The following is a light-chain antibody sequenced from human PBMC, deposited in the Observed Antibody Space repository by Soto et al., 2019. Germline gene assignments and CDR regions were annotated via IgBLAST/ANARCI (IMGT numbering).Light chain of an antibody. J-gene: IGKJ1*01. CDR2: GAS. Sequence: EIVLPQSPGTLSLSPGERATLSCRSIQSVSSSFFGWYQQKAGHDPRLLIYGASSRATGIPDRFSGSGSGTAFTLTISRREPEDFAVYYCQQYDRSPWTFGQGTKVEIK. V-gene: IGKV3-20*01. CDR3: QQYDRSPWT. CDR1: QSVSSSF.